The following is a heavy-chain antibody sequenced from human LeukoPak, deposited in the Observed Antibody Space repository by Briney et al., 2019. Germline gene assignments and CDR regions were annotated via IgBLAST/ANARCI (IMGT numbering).Heavy chain of an antibody. D-gene: IGHD5-18*01. V-gene: IGHV3-48*01. J-gene: IGHJ4*02. CDR1: GFTCSTYT. Sequence: PGGSLRLSCAASGFTCSTYTMNWVRQAPGKGLEWLAYITVSSTIYYADSVKGRFTISRDNAKNSLYLQMNSLRAEDTAVYYCARDSALDTAMDTFDYWGQGTLVTVSS. CDR3: ARDSALDTAMDTFDY. CDR2: ITVSSTI.